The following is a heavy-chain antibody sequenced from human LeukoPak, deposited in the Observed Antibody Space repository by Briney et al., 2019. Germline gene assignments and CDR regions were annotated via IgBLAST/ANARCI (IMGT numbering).Heavy chain of an antibody. D-gene: IGHD6-19*01. Sequence: ASVKVSCKVSGYTLTELSMHWVRQAPGKGLEWMGGFDPEDGETIYAQKFQGRVTMTEDTSTDTAYMELSSLRSEGTAVYYCATLVPSGSPAKFDYWGQGTLVTVSS. V-gene: IGHV1-24*01. J-gene: IGHJ4*02. CDR3: ATLVPSGSPAKFDY. CDR2: FDPEDGET. CDR1: GYTLTELS.